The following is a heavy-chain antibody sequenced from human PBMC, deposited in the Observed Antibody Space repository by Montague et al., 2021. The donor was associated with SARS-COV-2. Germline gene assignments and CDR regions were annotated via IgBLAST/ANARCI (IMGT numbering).Heavy chain of an antibody. CDR3: ARRRIYLGESW. J-gene: IGHJ4*02. CDR2: IYYSGST. CDR1: VGSISSNNCY. V-gene: IGHV4-39*07. Sequence: SETLSLTCTVSVGSISSNNCYWGWIRQPPRKALEWIGSIYYSGSTYYNPSLKSRVTMSVDTSENQFSLKLSSVTAADTALYYCARRRIYLGESWWGEGTLVTVSS. D-gene: IGHD3-16*01.